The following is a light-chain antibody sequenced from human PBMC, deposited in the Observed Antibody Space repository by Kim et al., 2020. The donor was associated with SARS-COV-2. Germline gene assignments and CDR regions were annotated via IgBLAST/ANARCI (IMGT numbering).Light chain of an antibody. V-gene: IGLV2-23*03. Sequence: QSALTQPASVSGSPGQSITISCTGASSDIGTYNLVSWYQHHRGSAPKLIIYEGDKRPSGISHRFSASKSGNTASLTITGLQAEDEADYYCCSFAGSIIFALFGGGTQLTVL. CDR1: SSDIGTYNL. CDR2: EGD. CDR3: CSFAGSIIFAL. J-gene: IGLJ2*01.